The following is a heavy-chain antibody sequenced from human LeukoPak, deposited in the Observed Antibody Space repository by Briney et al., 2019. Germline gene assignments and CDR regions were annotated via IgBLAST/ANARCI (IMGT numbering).Heavy chain of an antibody. CDR1: RYTFTDYA. CDR3: ARDADGSGTLLDF. J-gene: IGHJ4*02. D-gene: IGHD3-10*01. Sequence: ASVKVSYKTSRYTFTDYAITWVRQAPGQGLEWMGWISGYDGDTKYAQKIQGRVTMTTDTSTSTACMELRSLTSDDTGVYYCARDADGSGTLLDFWGQGTLVTVSS. V-gene: IGHV1-18*01. CDR2: ISGYDGDT.